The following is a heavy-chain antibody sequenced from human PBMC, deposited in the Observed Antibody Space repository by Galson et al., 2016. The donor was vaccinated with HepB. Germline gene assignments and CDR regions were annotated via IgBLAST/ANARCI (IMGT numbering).Heavy chain of an antibody. CDR2: IRISVSNT. CDR3: ARKDFHIDV. D-gene: IGHD3/OR15-3a*01. J-gene: IGHJ6*03. Sequence: SLRLSCEASGFTFNNYAMNWVRQAPGKGLEWISAIRISVSNTHYADSVKGRFTISTDTSTNTLFLQMNSLRAEDTAVYYCARKDFHIDVWGKGTAVTVSS. V-gene: IGHV3-23*01. CDR1: GFTFNNYA.